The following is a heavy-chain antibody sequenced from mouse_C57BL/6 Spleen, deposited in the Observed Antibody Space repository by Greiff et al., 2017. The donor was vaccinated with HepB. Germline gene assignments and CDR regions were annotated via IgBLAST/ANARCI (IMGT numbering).Heavy chain of an antibody. J-gene: IGHJ1*03. CDR2: INPNNGGT. Sequence: VHVKQSGPELVKPGASVKMSCKASGYTFTDYNMHWVKQSHGKSLEWIGYINPNNGGTSYNQKFKGKATLTVNKSSSTAYMELRSLTSEDSAVYYCARGGGDYGSSYRWYFDVWGTGTTVTVSS. CDR1: GYTFTDYN. D-gene: IGHD1-1*01. CDR3: ARGGGDYGSSYRWYFDV. V-gene: IGHV1-22*01.